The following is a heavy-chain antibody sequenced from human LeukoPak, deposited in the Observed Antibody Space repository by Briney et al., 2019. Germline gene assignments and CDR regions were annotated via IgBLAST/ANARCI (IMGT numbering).Heavy chain of an antibody. V-gene: IGHV3-30*04. J-gene: IGHJ4*02. Sequence: GGSLRLSCAASGFTFSSYAMHWVRQAPGKGLEWVAVISYDGSNKYYGDSVKGRFTISRDNSWNTLYLQMDSLRIEDTAVYYCARDKYYSSGTFLDSWGQGTLVTVPS. CDR2: ISYDGSNK. CDR1: GFTFSSYA. CDR3: ARDKYYSSGTFLDS. D-gene: IGHD3-10*01.